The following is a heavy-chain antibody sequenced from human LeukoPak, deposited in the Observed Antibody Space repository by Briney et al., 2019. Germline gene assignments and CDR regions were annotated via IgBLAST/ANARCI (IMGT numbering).Heavy chain of an antibody. Sequence: SETLSLTCAVYGGSFSGYYWSWIRQPPGKGLEWIGEINHSGSTNYNPSLKSRVTISVDTSKNQFSLKLSSVTAADTAVYYCASRDLGYGDYMFDYWGQGTLVTVSS. V-gene: IGHV4-34*01. D-gene: IGHD4-17*01. CDR3: ASRDLGYGDYMFDY. CDR1: GGSFSGYY. CDR2: INHSGST. J-gene: IGHJ4*02.